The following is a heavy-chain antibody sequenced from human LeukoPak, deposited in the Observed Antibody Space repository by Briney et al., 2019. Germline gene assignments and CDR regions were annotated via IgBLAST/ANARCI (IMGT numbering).Heavy chain of an antibody. V-gene: IGHV1-8*01. CDR2: MNPNSSNT. CDR1: GYTFTSYD. CDR3: ARGPAPHYGSGSSWFDP. J-gene: IGHJ5*02. D-gene: IGHD3-10*01. Sequence: GASVKVSCKASGYTFTSYDINWVRQATGQGLEWMGWMNPNSSNTGYAQKFQGRVTMTRNTSISIAYMELSSLRSEDTAVYYCARGPAPHYGSGSSWFDPWGQGTLVTVSS.